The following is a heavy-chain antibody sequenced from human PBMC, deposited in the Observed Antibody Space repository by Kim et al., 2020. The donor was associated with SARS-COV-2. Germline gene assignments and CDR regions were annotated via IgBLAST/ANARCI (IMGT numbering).Heavy chain of an antibody. J-gene: IGHJ4*02. CDR2: IYPGDSDT. D-gene: IGHD3-22*01. CDR1: GYSFTSYW. V-gene: IGHV5-51*01. Sequence: GESLKISCKGSGYSFTSYWIGWVRQMPGKGLEWMGIIYPGDSDTRYSPSFQGQVTISADKSISTAYLQWSSLKASDTAMYYCARLPYYYDSSGYYFCDYWGQGTLVTVSS. CDR3: ARLPYYYDSSGYYFCDY.